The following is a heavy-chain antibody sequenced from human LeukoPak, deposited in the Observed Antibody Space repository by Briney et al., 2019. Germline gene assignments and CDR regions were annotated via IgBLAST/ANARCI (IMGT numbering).Heavy chain of an antibody. CDR1: GFTFSSYW. D-gene: IGHD3-10*01. CDR2: INSDGSST. J-gene: IGHJ6*02. Sequence: GGSLRLSCAASGFTFSSYWMHWVRQAPGKGLVWVSRINSDGSSTSYADSVKGRFTISRDNAKNTLYLQMNSLRAEDTAVYYCARDRLPSGEDYYYYGMEVWGQGTTVNVSS. V-gene: IGHV3-74*01. CDR3: ARDRLPSGEDYYYYGMEV.